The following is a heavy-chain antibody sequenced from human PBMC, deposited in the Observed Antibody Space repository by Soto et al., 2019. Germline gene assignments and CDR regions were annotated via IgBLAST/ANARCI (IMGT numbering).Heavy chain of an antibody. CDR2: INHSGTT. CDR3: ARGRSHYGAGSLDWFDP. V-gene: IGHV4-34*01. D-gene: IGHD3-10*01. CDR1: GGSLSGYY. J-gene: IGHJ5*02. Sequence: PSETLSLTCAVSGGSLSGYYWSWIRQPPGKGLEWIGEINHSGTTNFNPSLKSRVTISFDTSKNQFSLKLSSVTAADTAVYYCARGRSHYGAGSLDWFDPWGQGTLVT.